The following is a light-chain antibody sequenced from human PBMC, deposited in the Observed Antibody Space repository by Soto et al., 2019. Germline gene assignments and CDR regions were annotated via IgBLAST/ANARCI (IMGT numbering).Light chain of an antibody. CDR1: QSVSSS. J-gene: IGKJ5*01. CDR2: DAS. CDR3: QQRSNWLIT. V-gene: IGKV3-11*01. Sequence: EIVLTQSPATLSLSPGERATLSCRASQSVSSSLAWYQQKPGQAPRLLIYDASNRATGIPARFSGSGSGTDFTLTISSLEPEDFAVYYCQQRSNWLITFGQGTRREI.